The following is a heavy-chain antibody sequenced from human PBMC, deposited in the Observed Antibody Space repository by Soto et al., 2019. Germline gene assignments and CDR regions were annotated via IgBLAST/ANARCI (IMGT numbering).Heavy chain of an antibody. J-gene: IGHJ4*02. CDR1: GFTFNNYW. CDR3: AREQGRGNSVYDFDY. D-gene: IGHD5-12*01. CDR2: VNTDGSST. Sequence: GGSLRLSCAASGFTFNNYWMHWVRQAPGKGLVWVSRVNTDGSSTTYADSVKGRFTISRDNAKSTLYLQMNSLRADDTAVYFCAREQGRGNSVYDFDYWGPGTLVTVYS. V-gene: IGHV3-74*01.